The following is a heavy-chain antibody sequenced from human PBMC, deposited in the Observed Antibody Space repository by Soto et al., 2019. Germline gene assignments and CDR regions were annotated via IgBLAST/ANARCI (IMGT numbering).Heavy chain of an antibody. CDR3: ARGPMSCTSSSCPYFFDY. V-gene: IGHV1-8*01. CDR2: MNPNSGNT. J-gene: IGHJ4*02. Sequence: WASVKVSCKASGYTFTNYDINWVRQATGQGLEWMGWMNPNSGNTGYAQKLQGRVTMTRNTSMSTASMELNSLRSEDTAVYYCARGPMSCTSSSCPYFFDYWAQGTLVTVSS. D-gene: IGHD2-2*01. CDR1: GYTFTNYD.